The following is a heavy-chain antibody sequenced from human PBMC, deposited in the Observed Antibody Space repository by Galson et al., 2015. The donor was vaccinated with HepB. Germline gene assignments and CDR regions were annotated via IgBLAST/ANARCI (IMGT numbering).Heavy chain of an antibody. J-gene: IGHJ3*02. D-gene: IGHD3-3*01. Sequence: SLRLSCAASGFTFSSYWMHWVRQAPGKGLVWVSRINSDGSSTSYADSVKGRFTISRDNAKNTLYLQMNSLRAEDTAVYYCAREGELTIFGVVTLGAFDIWGQGTMVTVSS. V-gene: IGHV3-74*01. CDR1: GFTFSSYW. CDR2: INSDGSST. CDR3: AREGELTIFGVVTLGAFDI.